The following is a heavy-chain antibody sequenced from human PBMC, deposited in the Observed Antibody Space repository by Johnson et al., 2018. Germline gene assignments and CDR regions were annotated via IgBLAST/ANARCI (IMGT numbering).Heavy chain of an antibody. V-gene: IGHV3-15*01. Sequence: VQLVQSGGGLVQPGGSLRLSCAASGFTVSSNYMSWVRQAPGKGMEWVGRIKSKTEGGETDYAAPVKGRFTISRDESKNTLYMQTNSLKTEDTAVYYCTTDRPTTWIQLPHYFDYWGQGTLVTVSS. CDR1: GFTVSSNY. J-gene: IGHJ4*02. CDR2: IKSKTEGGET. CDR3: TTDRPTTWIQLPHYFDY. D-gene: IGHD5-18*01.